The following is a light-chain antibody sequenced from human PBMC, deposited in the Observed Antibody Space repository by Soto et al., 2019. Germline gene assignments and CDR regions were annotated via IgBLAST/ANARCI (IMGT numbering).Light chain of an antibody. Sequence: QSVLTQPASVSGSPGRSITISCTGNISDFGGYNYVSWYQQHPGKAPKLMIYDVSNRPSGFSNRFSGSKSGNTASLTISGLQAEDEADYYCSSYTSSSTPYVFGTGTKVTVL. J-gene: IGLJ1*01. V-gene: IGLV2-14*01. CDR3: SSYTSSSTPYV. CDR2: DVS. CDR1: ISDFGGYNY.